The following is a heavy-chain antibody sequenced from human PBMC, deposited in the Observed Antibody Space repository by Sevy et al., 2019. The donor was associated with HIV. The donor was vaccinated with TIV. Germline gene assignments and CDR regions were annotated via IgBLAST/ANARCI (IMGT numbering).Heavy chain of an antibody. Sequence: GGSLRLSCAASGFTFSSYSMNWVRQAPGKGLEWVSSISSSSSYIYYTDSVKGRFTISRDNAKNSLYLQMNSLRAEDTAVYYCARGGFDGIFDPWGQGTLVTASS. J-gene: IGHJ5*02. D-gene: IGHD1-26*01. CDR3: ARGGFDGIFDP. CDR2: ISSSSSYI. V-gene: IGHV3-21*01. CDR1: GFTFSSYS.